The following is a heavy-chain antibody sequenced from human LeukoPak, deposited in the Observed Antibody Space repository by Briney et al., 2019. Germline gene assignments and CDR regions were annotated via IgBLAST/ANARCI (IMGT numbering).Heavy chain of an antibody. CDR2: ISSSGSGDNT. D-gene: IGHD6-13*01. J-gene: IGHJ4*02. V-gene: IGHV3-23*01. CDR3: AKTRPLDSSSWSRGDY. Sequence: GGSLRLSCAASGVTLSTYAMSWARQAPGKGLEWVSGISSSGSGDNTYYADSVKGRFTISRDSSKNTLFPHMNTLRAEDTAIYYCAKTRPLDSSSWSRGDYWGQGNLVTVSS. CDR1: GVTLSTYA.